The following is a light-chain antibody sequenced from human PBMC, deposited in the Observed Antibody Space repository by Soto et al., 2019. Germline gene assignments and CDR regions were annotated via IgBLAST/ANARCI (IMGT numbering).Light chain of an antibody. J-gene: IGKJ1*01. CDR3: QQYGSSGT. CDR1: QSVSNNY. V-gene: IGKV3-20*01. CDR2: GAS. Sequence: EIVLMQSPGTRSLSPGERATLSCRASQSVSNNYLAWYHQKPGQAPRLLIYGASNRATGIPDRFSGSGSGTDFTLTISRLEPEDFAVYYCQQYGSSGTFGQGTKVDIK.